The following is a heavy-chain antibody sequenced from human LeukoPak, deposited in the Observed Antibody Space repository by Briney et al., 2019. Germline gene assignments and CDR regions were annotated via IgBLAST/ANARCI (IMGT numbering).Heavy chain of an antibody. CDR3: ARDEGQQLAFDY. Sequence: SETLSLTCTVSGGSISSGDYYWSWIRQPPGKGLEWIGYIYYSGSTYYNPSLKSRVTISVDTSKNQFSLKLSSVTAADTAVYYCARDEGQQLAFDYWGQGTLVTVSS. J-gene: IGHJ4*02. V-gene: IGHV4-30-4*08. D-gene: IGHD6-13*01. CDR2: IYYSGST. CDR1: GGSISSGDYY.